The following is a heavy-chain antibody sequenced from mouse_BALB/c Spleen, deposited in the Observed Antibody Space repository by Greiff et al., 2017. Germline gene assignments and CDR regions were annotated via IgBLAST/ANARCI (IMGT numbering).Heavy chain of an antibody. CDR2: INPSNGGT. J-gene: IGHJ4*01. Sequence: VQLQQSGAELVKPGASVKLSCKASGYTFTSYYMYWVKQRPGQGLEWIGEINPSNGGTNFNEKFKSKATLTVDKSSSTAYMQLSSLTSEDSAVYYCIYYRYDYYAMDYWGQGTSVTVSS. D-gene: IGHD2-14*01. V-gene: IGHV1S81*02. CDR3: IYYRYDYYAMDY. CDR1: GYTFTSYY.